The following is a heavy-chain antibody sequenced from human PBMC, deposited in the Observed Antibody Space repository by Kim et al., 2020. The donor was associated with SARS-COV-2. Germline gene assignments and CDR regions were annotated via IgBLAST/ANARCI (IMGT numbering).Heavy chain of an antibody. J-gene: IGHJ5*01. Sequence: SETLSLTCTVSGGSINSRCSYWGWIRQPPGKGLEWIGIIYYSGSWSTHYNPSLKSRVTISVDTSKNQFSVRLTSVTAADTAVYSYARLGRSPSGSWVHS. V-gene: IGHV4-39*01. CDR1: GGSINSRCSY. CDR2: IYYSGSWST. CDR3: ARLGRSPSGSWVHS. D-gene: IGHD2-15*01.